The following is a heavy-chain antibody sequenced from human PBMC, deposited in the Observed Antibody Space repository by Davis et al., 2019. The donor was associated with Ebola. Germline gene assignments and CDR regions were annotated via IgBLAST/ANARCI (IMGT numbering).Heavy chain of an antibody. V-gene: IGHV4-59*01. CDR2: IYYSGST. CDR1: GGSISSYY. D-gene: IGHD2-15*01. J-gene: IGHJ6*03. CDR3: ARAQSPRWWSSRTDLYYYYYYMDV. Sequence: PSETLSLTCTVSGGSISSYYWSWIRQPPGKGLEWIGYIYYSGSTNYNPSLKSRVTISVDTSKNQFSLKLSSVTAADTAVYYCARAQSPRWWSSRTDLYYYYYYMDVWGKGTTVTVSS.